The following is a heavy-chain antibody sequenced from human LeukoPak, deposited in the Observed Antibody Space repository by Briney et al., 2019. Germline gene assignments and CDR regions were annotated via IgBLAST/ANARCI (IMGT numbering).Heavy chain of an antibody. D-gene: IGHD5-12*01. CDR3: ARVPAGYDYGEAGIDY. Sequence: SVKVSCKASGGTFSSYAISWVRQAPGQGLEWMGRIIPILGIANYAQKFQGRVTITADKSTSTAYMELSSLRSEDTAVYYCARVPAGYDYGEAGIDYWGQGTLVTVSS. J-gene: IGHJ4*02. CDR2: IIPILGIA. V-gene: IGHV1-69*04. CDR1: GGTFSSYA.